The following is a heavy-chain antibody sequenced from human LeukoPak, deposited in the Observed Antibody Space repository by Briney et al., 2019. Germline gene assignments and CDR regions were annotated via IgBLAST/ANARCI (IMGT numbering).Heavy chain of an antibody. CDR2: ISFHGSEK. V-gene: IGHV3-30*18. CDR3: AKDFYYGSGYYYYMDV. CDR1: GFTFTTYG. J-gene: IGHJ6*03. Sequence: PGGSLRLSCAASGFTFTTYGMHWVRQAPGKGLEWVALISFHGSEKDYAESVKGRFTISRDNSKNTLYLQMNSLRAEDTAVYYCAKDFYYGSGYYYYMDVWGKGTTVTVSS. D-gene: IGHD3-10*01.